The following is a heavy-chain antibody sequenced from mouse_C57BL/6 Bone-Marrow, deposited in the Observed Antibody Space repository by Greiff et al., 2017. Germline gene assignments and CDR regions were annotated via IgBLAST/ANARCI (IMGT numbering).Heavy chain of an antibody. D-gene: IGHD1-1*01. CDR1: GYTFTSYW. J-gene: IGHJ1*03. V-gene: IGHV1-59*01. CDR2: IDPSDSYT. CDR3: ARRGYGSSYRYFDV. Sequence: QVQLQQPGAELVRPGTSVKLSCKASGYTFTSYWMHWVKQRPGQGLEWIGVIDPSDSYTNYNQKFKGKATLTVDTSSSTAYMQLSSLTSEDSAVYYCARRGYGSSYRYFDVWGTGTTVIVSS.